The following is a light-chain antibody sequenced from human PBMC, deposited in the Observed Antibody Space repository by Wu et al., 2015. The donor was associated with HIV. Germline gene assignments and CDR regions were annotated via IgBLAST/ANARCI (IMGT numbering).Light chain of an antibody. CDR3: QQYGSSPTWT. V-gene: IGKV3-20*01. CDR2: GAS. Sequence: EIVLTQSPATLSLSPGERATLSCRASQSVSSFLAWYQQKPGQAPRLLIYGASSRATGIPDRFSGSGSGTDFTLTISRLEPEDFAVYYCQQYGSSPTWTFGQGTKVEIK. CDR1: QSVSSF. J-gene: IGKJ1*01.